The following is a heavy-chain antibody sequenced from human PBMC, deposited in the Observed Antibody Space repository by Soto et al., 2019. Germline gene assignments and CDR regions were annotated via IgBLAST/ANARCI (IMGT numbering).Heavy chain of an antibody. D-gene: IGHD1-26*01. V-gene: IGHV3-21*01. CDR3: ARDPYSGSYLGAFDI. J-gene: IGHJ3*02. CDR2: ISSSSSYI. Sequence: ESGGGLVKPGGSLRLSCAASGFTFSSYSMNWVRQAPGKGLEWVSSISSSSSYIYYADSVKGRFTISRDNAKNSLYLQMNSLRAEDTAVYYCARDPYSGSYLGAFDIWGQGTMVTVSS. CDR1: GFTFSSYS.